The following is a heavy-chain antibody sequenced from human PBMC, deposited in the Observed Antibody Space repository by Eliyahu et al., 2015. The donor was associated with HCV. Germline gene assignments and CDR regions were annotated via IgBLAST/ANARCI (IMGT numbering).Heavy chain of an antibody. Sequence: QVQLQESGPGLVKPSETLSLTCIVSGGSITTYYWXWIRQPPGKGLEWIGYIHYSGSTNYNPPLKSRVTISLDTSKNQXSLNXTSVTAADTAVYYCASGGGGIAVAGTGGWFDPWGQGTLVTVSS. CDR1: GGSITTYY. CDR3: ASGGGGIAVAGTGGWFDP. D-gene: IGHD6-19*01. V-gene: IGHV4-59*01. J-gene: IGHJ5*02. CDR2: IHYSGST.